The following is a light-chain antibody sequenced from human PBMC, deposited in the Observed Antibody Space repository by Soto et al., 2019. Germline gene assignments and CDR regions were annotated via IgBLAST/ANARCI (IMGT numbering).Light chain of an antibody. Sequence: DIQMTQSPSSLAASVADRVTITCRASQSVAGYLNWYQQRPGKAPKLLIYAASSLQSGVPSRFSGGGSGTDFTLTISSLQPDDFATYYCQQRYSSPRTFGQGTKVDIK. CDR3: QQRYSSPRT. CDR2: AAS. V-gene: IGKV1-39*01. J-gene: IGKJ1*01. CDR1: QSVAGY.